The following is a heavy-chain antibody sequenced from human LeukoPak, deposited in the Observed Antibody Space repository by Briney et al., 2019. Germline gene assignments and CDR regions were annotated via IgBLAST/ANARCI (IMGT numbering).Heavy chain of an antibody. D-gene: IGHD2-15*01. J-gene: IGHJ4*02. Sequence: PSETLFLTCTVSGGSISSYYWSWIRQPAGKGLEWIGRIYTSGSTNYNPSLKSRVTMSVDTSKNQFSLKVSSVTAADTAVYYCARDGGYCSGGSCYSTYFDYWGQGTLVTVSS. CDR1: GGSISSYY. CDR3: ARDGGYCSGGSCYSTYFDY. CDR2: IYTSGST. V-gene: IGHV4-4*07.